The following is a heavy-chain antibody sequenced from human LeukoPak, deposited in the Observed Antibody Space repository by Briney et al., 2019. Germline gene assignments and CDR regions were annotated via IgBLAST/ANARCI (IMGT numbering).Heavy chain of an antibody. CDR3: ARAQYYDSSGYYYEDYFQH. CDR2: ISSSTSTI. D-gene: IGHD3-22*01. Sequence: GGSLRLSCVSSGFSFSNYAMSWVRQAPGKGLEWISYISSSTSTIYYADSVKGRFTISRDNAKNSLYLQMNSLRDEDTAVYYCARAQYYDSSGYYYEDYFQHWGQGTLVTVSS. V-gene: IGHV3-48*02. J-gene: IGHJ1*01. CDR1: GFSFSNYA.